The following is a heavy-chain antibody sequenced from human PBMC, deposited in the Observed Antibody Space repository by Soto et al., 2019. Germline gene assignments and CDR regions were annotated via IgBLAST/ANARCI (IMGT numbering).Heavy chain of an antibody. J-gene: IGHJ4*02. D-gene: IGHD6-19*01. Sequence: QVQLVQSGAEVKKPGASVKVSCKASGYTFTGYYLHWVRQAPGQGLEWMGWVNPNTGGTNSAQKFQGRVTMTRDTSITTVYMELSRLRSDDTAVYYCARAPTAVPGKGDDYWGQGTLVTVSS. CDR1: GYTFTGYY. CDR3: ARAPTAVPGKGDDY. CDR2: VNPNTGGT. V-gene: IGHV1-2*02.